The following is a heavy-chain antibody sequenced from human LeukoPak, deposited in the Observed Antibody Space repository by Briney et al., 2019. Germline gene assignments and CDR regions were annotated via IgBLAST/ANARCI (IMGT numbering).Heavy chain of an antibody. D-gene: IGHD3-22*01. V-gene: IGHV1-24*01. J-gene: IGHJ4*02. CDR3: AILSSGYYKY. CDR2: FDPEDGET. Sequence: ASVKVSCKVSGYTLTELSMHWVRQAPGKGLEWMGGFDPEDGETIYAQKLQGRVTMTTDTSTSTAYMELRSLRSDDTAVYYCAILSSGYYKYWGQGTLVTVSS. CDR1: GYTLTELS.